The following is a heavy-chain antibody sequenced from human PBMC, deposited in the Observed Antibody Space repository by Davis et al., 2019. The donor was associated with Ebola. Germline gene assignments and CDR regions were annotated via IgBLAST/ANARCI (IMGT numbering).Heavy chain of an antibody. CDR1: GGSISSYY. CDR2: IYYSGST. Sequence: MPSETLSPTCTVPGGSISSYYWSWIRQPPGKGLEWIGYIYYSGSTNYNPSLKSRVTISVDTSKNQFSLKLSSVTAADTAVYYCARAGFGESIDYWGQGTLVTVSS. V-gene: IGHV4-59*01. J-gene: IGHJ4*02. D-gene: IGHD3-10*01. CDR3: ARAGFGESIDY.